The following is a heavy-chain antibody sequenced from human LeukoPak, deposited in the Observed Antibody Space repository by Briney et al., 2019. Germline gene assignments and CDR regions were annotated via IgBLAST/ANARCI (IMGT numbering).Heavy chain of an antibody. Sequence: GGSLRLSCAASGFTFSSYWMHWVRQAPGKGLVWVSRINSDGSSTSYADSVEGRFTISRDNAKNTLYLQMNSLRAEDTAVYYCVTDILTPGLFDYWGQGTLVTVSS. D-gene: IGHD3-9*01. CDR1: GFTFSSYW. CDR2: INSDGSST. J-gene: IGHJ4*02. V-gene: IGHV3-74*01. CDR3: VTDILTPGLFDY.